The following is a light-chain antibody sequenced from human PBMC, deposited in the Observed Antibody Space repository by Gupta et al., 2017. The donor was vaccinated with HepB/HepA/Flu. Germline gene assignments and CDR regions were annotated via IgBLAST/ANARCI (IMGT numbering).Light chain of an antibody. CDR3: GTWDNNLSALV. V-gene: IGLV1-51*01. CDR1: SSNIANNY. CDR2: DNN. J-gene: IGLJ2*01. Sequence: QSVLTQPPSVSAAPRQKVTISCSGSSSNIANNYVSWYQQLPGTAPKLLMYDNNRRPSGIPDRFSGSKSGTSATLAITGLQTGDEADYYCGTWDNNLSALVFGGGTKLTVL.